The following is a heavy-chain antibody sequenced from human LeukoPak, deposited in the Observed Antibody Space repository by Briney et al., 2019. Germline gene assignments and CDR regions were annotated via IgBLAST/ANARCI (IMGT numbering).Heavy chain of an antibody. D-gene: IGHD1-1*01. CDR1: GYTFTSHD. Sequence: ASVKVSCKASGYTFTSHDINWVRHATGQGLEWMGYVNAKSGDTGYAQKFQGRVTMTRNTSISTAYMELSSLRSEDTAVYYCARGGVRAGTGGLDPWGQGTLVTVSS. CDR2: VNAKSGDT. CDR3: ARGGVRAGTGGLDP. J-gene: IGHJ5*02. V-gene: IGHV1-8*01.